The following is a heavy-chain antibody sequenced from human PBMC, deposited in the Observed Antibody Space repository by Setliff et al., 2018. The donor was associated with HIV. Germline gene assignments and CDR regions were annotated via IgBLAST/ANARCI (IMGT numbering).Heavy chain of an antibody. CDR3: ARHPPYCSGGSCYRGKGYYFDY. CDR1: GGSISSISYY. CDR2: IYYSGST. D-gene: IGHD2-15*01. V-gene: IGHV4-39*01. J-gene: IGHJ4*02. Sequence: KPSETLSLTCTVSGGSISSISYYWGWIRQPPGKGLEWIGSIYYSGSTYYNPSLKSRVTISVDRSKNQFSLKLNSVTAADPAMYYCARHPPYCSGGSCYRGKGYYFDYWGQGTLVTVSS.